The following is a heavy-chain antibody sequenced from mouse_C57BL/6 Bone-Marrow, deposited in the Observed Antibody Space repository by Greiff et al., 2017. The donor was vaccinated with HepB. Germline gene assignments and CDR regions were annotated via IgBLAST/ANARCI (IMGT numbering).Heavy chain of an antibody. CDR3: ARSGLLDYFDY. V-gene: IGHV1-42*01. Sequence: EVKLVESGPELVKPGASVKISCKASGYSFTGYYMNWVKQSPEKSLEWIGEINPSTGGTTYNQKFKAKATLTVDKSSSTAYMQLKSLTSEDSAVYYCARSGLLDYFDYWGQGTTLTVSS. D-gene: IGHD2-3*01. CDR2: INPSTGGT. J-gene: IGHJ2*01. CDR1: GYSFTGYY.